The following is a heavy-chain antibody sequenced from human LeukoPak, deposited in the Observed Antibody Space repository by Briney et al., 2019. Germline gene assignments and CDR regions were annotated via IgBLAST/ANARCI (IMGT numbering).Heavy chain of an antibody. CDR3: ARQLDIVATIHIGCSAFDI. D-gene: IGHD5-12*01. Sequence: SETLSLTCTVSGGSISSSSYYWGWIRQPPGKGLEWIGSIYYSGSTYYNPSLKSRVTISVDTSKNQFSLKLSSVTAADTAAYYCARQLDIVATIHIGCSAFDIWGQGTMVTVSS. CDR1: GGSISSSSYY. CDR2: IYYSGST. J-gene: IGHJ3*02. V-gene: IGHV4-39*01.